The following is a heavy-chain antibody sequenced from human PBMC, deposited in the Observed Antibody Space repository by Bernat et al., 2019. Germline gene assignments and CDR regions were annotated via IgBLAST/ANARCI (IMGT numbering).Heavy chain of an antibody. V-gene: IGHV3-53*04. Sequence: EVQLEESGGGLVQPGGSLRLSCAVSGITVTSYYMSWVLQAPGKGLEWVSVVSNVGHTYYTDSVKGRFTVFRHNSTNTLSLQMNSLGLEDTAVYYCAGSVTTPGGFDVWGQGAMVTVSS. CDR2: VSNVGHT. D-gene: IGHD4-17*01. J-gene: IGHJ3*01. CDR3: AGSVTTPGGFDV. CDR1: GITVTSYY.